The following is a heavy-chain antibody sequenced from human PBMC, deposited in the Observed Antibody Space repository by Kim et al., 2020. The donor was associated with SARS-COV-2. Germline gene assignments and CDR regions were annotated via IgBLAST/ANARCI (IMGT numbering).Heavy chain of an antibody. V-gene: IGHV1-46*01. J-gene: IGHJ5*02. Sequence: ASVKVSCKASGYTFTSYYMHWVRQAPGQGLEWMGIINPSGGSTSHAQKFQGRVTMTRDTSTRTVYMELSSLRSEDTAVYYWAREAPITGTIWFDPWGQGTLVTVSS. CDR2: INPSGGST. D-gene: IGHD1-20*01. CDR3: AREAPITGTIWFDP. CDR1: GYTFTSYY.